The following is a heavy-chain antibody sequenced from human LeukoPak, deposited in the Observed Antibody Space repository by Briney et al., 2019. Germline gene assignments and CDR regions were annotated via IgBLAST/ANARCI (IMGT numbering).Heavy chain of an antibody. CDR3: ARGAARMVEMGSIISFHY. Sequence: GGSLRLSCAASGFTFDDYAMHWVRQAPGKGLEWVSGISWNSGSIGYADSVKGRFTISRDNSKSMLYLQMNSLRAEDTAVYYCARGAARMVEMGSIISFHYWGQGTLVTVSS. CDR1: GFTFDDYA. J-gene: IGHJ4*02. V-gene: IGHV3-9*01. D-gene: IGHD5-24*01. CDR2: ISWNSGSI.